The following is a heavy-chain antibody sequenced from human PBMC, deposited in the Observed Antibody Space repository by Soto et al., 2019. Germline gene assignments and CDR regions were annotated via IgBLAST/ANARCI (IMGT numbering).Heavy chain of an antibody. CDR1: GYIFTNYW. J-gene: IGHJ3*02. V-gene: IGHV5-51*01. D-gene: IGHD2-2*01. CDR2: IFPDESHV. Sequence: PGESLQISCKGSGYIFTNYWIGWVRQMPGKGLEWMGFIFPDESHVRYSPSFQGQVTISADKSISTAYLQWRILKASDTAMYYCSIPDKNCSITSFYPDAFDIWCQWKSGTV. CDR3: SIPDKNCSITSFYPDAFDI.